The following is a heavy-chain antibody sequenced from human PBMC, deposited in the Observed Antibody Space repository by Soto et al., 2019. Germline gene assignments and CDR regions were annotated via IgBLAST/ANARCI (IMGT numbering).Heavy chain of an antibody. CDR1: GFTFSSYS. CDR3: ARDDSSGGAFDI. J-gene: IGHJ3*02. Sequence: EVQLVESGGGSVQPGGSLRLSCAASGFTFSSYSMNWVRQAPGKGLEWVSYISSSSSTIHYADSVKGRFTISRDNAKNSLYLQMNSLRAEDTAVYYCARDDSSGGAFDIWGQGTMVTVSS. D-gene: IGHD6-19*01. V-gene: IGHV3-48*01. CDR2: ISSSSSTI.